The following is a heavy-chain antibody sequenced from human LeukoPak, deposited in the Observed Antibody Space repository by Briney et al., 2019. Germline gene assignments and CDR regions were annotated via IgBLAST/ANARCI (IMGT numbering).Heavy chain of an antibody. D-gene: IGHD5-24*01. J-gene: IGHJ4*02. V-gene: IGHV3-30*02. Sequence: PGGSLRLSCAASGFTFSSYGMHWVRQAPGKGLEWVAFIRYDGSNKYYADSVKGRFTISRDNAKNTLYLQMNSLRAEDTAVYYCATVDGYAQRDWGQGTLVTVSS. CDR3: ATVDGYAQRD. CDR2: IRYDGSNK. CDR1: GFTFSSYG.